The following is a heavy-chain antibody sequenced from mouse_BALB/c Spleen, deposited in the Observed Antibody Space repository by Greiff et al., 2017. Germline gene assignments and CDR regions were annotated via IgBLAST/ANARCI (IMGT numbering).Heavy chain of an antibody. Sequence: EVKVEESGGGLVKPGGSLKLSCAASGFTFSSYAMSWVRQTPEKRLEWVATISSGGSYTYYPDSVKGRFTISRDNAKNTLYLQMSSLRSEVTAMYYCARHEDYGLDYWGQGTSVTVSS. V-gene: IGHV5-9-3*01. CDR1: GFTFSSYA. CDR3: ARHEDYGLDY. CDR2: ISSGGSYT. J-gene: IGHJ4*01.